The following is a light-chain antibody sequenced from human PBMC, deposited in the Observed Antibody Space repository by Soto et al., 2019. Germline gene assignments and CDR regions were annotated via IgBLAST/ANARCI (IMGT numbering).Light chain of an antibody. Sequence: HCVLTQPPSSSGTPGQRVTISSSGSISNIGINYVYWYQQLPVTAPKLLIYSNNQRPSGVPDRLSGSKSGTSASLAISGLRSEDEADYYGAAWDDRLSGYVFGTGTKVNVL. CDR2: SNN. CDR1: ISNIGINY. V-gene: IGLV1-47*02. CDR3: AAWDDRLSGYV. J-gene: IGLJ1*01.